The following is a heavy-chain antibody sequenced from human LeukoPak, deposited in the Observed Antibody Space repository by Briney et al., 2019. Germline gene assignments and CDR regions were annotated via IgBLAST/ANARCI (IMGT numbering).Heavy chain of an antibody. CDR3: ARIYDSYYYGMDV. J-gene: IGHJ6*02. Sequence: KPSENLSLTCTVSGGSISSYYWSWIRQPPGKGLEWIGYIYYSGSTNYNPSLKSRVTISVDTSKNQFSLKLSSVTAADTAVYYCARIYDSYYYGMDVWGQGTTVTVSS. D-gene: IGHD3-22*01. CDR2: IYYSGST. V-gene: IGHV4-59*08. CDR1: GGSISSYY.